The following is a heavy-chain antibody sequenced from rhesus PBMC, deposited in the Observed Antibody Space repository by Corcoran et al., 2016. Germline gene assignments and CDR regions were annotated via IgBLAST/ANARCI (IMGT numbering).Heavy chain of an antibody. D-gene: IGHD3-16*01. CDR1: GGSLRSNY. Sequence: QLQLQESGPGLVKPSETLSLTCAVSGGSLRSNYWSWIRQPPGKGLEWIGRISGSGGSTDYNPSLKSRVTISTDPAKNQFSRKLSSVTAADTAVHYCAGDSQYYSGSDLGYWGQGVLVTVAS. CDR2: ISGSGGST. J-gene: IGHJ4*01. V-gene: IGHV4-173*01. CDR3: AGDSQYYSGSDLGY.